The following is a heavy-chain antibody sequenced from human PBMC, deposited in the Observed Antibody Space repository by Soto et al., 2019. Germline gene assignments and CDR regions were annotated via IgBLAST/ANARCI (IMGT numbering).Heavy chain of an antibody. CDR3: ARAFVGLSSSYSSLDY. V-gene: IGHV4-34*01. CDR1: GGSFSGYY. CDR2: INHSGST. D-gene: IGHD5-12*01. Sequence: QVQLQQWGAGLLKPSETLSLTCAVYGGSFSGYYWSWIRQPPGKGLEWIGEINHSGSTNYNPSLKSRVTISVDTSKIQVSLKRSSVTAANTAVYYCARAFVGLSSSYSSLDYWGQGTLVTVSS. J-gene: IGHJ4*02.